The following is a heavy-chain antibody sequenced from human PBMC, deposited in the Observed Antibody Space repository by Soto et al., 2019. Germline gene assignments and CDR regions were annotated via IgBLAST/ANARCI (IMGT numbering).Heavy chain of an antibody. Sequence: GGSLRLSCAASGFTFSSYWMSWVRQAPGKGLEWVANIKQDGSEKYYVDSVKGRFTISRDNAKNSLYLQMNSLRAEDTAVYYCATYYDFWSGYEVYWGQGTLVTVSS. CDR3: ATYYDFWSGYEVY. V-gene: IGHV3-7*01. CDR2: IKQDGSEK. CDR1: GFTFSSYW. D-gene: IGHD3-3*01. J-gene: IGHJ4*02.